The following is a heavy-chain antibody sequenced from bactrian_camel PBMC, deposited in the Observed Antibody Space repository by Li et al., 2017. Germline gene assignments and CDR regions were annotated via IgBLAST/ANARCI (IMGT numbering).Heavy chain of an antibody. CDR1: GNRNRRNC. CDR2: ILTSGGRT. J-gene: IGHJ4*01. Sequence: HVQLVESGGGSVQAGGSLSLSCVASGNRNRRNCMGWFRQAPGKEREGDAAILTSGGRTWYADSVKGRFTISQDATNTVHLQMNNLKAEDTAIYYCAADVGMMSGDCRPNYWGQGTQVTVS. D-gene: IGHD7*01. CDR3: AADVGMMSGDCRPNY. V-gene: IGHV3S53*01.